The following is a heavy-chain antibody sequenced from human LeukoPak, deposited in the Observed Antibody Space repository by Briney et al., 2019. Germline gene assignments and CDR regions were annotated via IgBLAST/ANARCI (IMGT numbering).Heavy chain of an antibody. Sequence: TSETLSLTCTVSGGSISSYYWSWIRQPPGKGLEWIGYIYYSGSTNYNPSLKSRVTISVDTSKNQFSLKLSSVTAADTAVYYCARHLITEDAFDIWGQGTMVTVPS. CDR2: IYYSGST. D-gene: IGHD3-22*01. CDR3: ARHLITEDAFDI. J-gene: IGHJ3*02. CDR1: GGSISSYY. V-gene: IGHV4-59*08.